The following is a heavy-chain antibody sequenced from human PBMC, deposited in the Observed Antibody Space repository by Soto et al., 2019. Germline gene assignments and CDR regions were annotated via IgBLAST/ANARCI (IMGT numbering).Heavy chain of an antibody. CDR2: ISYDGSNK. Sequence: ESGGGVVQPGRSLRLSCAASGFTFSSYGMHWVRQAPGKGLEWVAVISYDGSNKYYADSVKGRFTISRDNSKNTLYLQMNSLRAEDTAVYYCAKDGSSSWYFDYWGQGTLVTVSS. J-gene: IGHJ4*02. CDR3: AKDGSSSWYFDY. V-gene: IGHV3-30*18. CDR1: GFTFSSYG. D-gene: IGHD6-13*01.